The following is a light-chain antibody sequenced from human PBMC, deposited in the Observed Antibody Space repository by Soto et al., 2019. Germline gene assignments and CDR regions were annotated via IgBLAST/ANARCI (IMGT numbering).Light chain of an antibody. CDR2: DVS. Sequence: QSVLTQPASVSGSPGQSITISCTGTSSDIGGYNYVSWYQQHPGKAPKLMIYDVSDRPSGVSNRFSGSKSGNTASLTISGLQAEDEADYYCASYASSNTVLFGGGTQLT. V-gene: IGLV2-14*03. CDR1: SSDIGGYNY. J-gene: IGLJ2*01. CDR3: ASYASSNTVL.